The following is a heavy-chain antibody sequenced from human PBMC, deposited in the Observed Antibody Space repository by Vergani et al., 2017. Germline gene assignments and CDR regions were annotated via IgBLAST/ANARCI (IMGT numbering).Heavy chain of an antibody. V-gene: IGHV4-61*02. CDR3: ASTGGGYCSSTSCFDY. D-gene: IGHD2-2*01. CDR1: GGSISSGSYY. J-gene: IGHJ4*02. Sequence: QLQLQESGPGLVKPSQTLSLTCTVSGGSISSGSYYWSWIRQPAGKGLEWIGRIYTSGSTNYNPSLKSRVTISVDTSKNQFSLKLSSVTAADTAVYYCASTGGGYCSSTSCFDYWGQGTLVTVSS. CDR2: IYTSGST.